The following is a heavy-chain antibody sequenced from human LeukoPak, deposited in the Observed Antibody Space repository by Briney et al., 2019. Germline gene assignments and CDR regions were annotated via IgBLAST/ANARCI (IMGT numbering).Heavy chain of an antibody. CDR2: ISAYNGLT. J-gene: IGHJ4*01. CDR1: GYMFTSYG. Sequence: EASVKVSCKASGYMFTSYGISWVRQAPGQGLEWMGWISAYNGLTHDAQKFQGRVTMTTDTSTTTAYLELRSLRSNDTAVYFCARDGNYGPDFWGHGTLVTVSS. CDR3: ARDGNYGPDF. D-gene: IGHD3-10*01. V-gene: IGHV1-18*01.